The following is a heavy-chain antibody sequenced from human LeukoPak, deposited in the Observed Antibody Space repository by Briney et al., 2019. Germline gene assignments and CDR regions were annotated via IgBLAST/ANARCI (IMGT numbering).Heavy chain of an antibody. CDR1: GFTLSKYW. CDR3: DY. CDR2: INEDGSRI. D-gene: IGHD1-26*01. J-gene: IGHJ4*02. V-gene: IGHV3-74*01. Sequence: GGSLRLSCAASGFTLSKYWMHWVRQAPGKGPVWVSRINEDGSRIDYADSVRGRFTISRDSAENTLYLQKNSLYCSRDFVGPDDYWGQGTLVSVSS.